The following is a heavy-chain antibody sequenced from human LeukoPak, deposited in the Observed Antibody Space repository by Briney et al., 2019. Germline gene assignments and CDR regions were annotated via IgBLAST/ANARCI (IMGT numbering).Heavy chain of an antibody. Sequence: PSETLSLTCTVSGDSISSTNWWSWVRQPPGKGLEWIGEIYHSGNTNYNPSLKSRVSISVDKSKNQFSLNLSSVTAADTAVYYCARDSSGWYHWFDPWGQGTLVTVSS. J-gene: IGHJ5*02. CDR3: ARDSSGWYHWFDP. D-gene: IGHD6-19*01. CDR2: IYHSGNT. V-gene: IGHV4-4*02. CDR1: GDSISSTNW.